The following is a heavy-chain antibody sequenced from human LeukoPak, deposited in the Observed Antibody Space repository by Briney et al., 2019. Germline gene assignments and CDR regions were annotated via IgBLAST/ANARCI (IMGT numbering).Heavy chain of an antibody. CDR1: GGSISSYY. Sequence: PSETLSLTCTVSGGSISSYYWSWIRQSPGKRLEWIGYIYYSGSTNYNPSLKSRVTISIDTSKNQFSLRLSSVTAADTAVYYCASPGYSSSWYRGGPNDYWGQGTLVTVSS. D-gene: IGHD6-13*01. V-gene: IGHV4-59*01. CDR2: IYYSGST. J-gene: IGHJ4*02. CDR3: ASPGYSSSWYRGGPNDY.